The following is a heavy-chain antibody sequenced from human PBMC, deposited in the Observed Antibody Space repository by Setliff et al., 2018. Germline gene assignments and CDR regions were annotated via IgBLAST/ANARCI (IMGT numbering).Heavy chain of an antibody. Sequence: QTGGSLRLSCAASGFTFSDYNMNWVRQAPGKGLEWLSYISSSSGTIFYADSVKGRFSISRDSAKSSLFLQMNNLRAEDTAVYYCARDEVNCSGTKCYSGFDSWGQGTLVTVSS. CDR1: GFTFSDYN. CDR3: ARDEVNCSGTKCYSGFDS. D-gene: IGHD2-15*01. V-gene: IGHV3-48*01. J-gene: IGHJ4*02. CDR2: ISSSSGTI.